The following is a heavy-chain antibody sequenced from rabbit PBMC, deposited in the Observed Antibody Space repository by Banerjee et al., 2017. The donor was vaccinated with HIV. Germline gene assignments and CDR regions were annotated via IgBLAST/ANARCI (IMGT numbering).Heavy chain of an antibody. Sequence: QQQLVESGGDLVKPEGSLTLTCTASGFSFSSGYDMCWVRQAPGKGLEWIGCIWIGNSASTYYASWAKGRFTISRTSSTTVTLQMTSLTAADTATYFCARDLTGSSLYFNLWGPGTLVTVS. CDR2: IWIGNSAST. D-gene: IGHD8-1*01. V-gene: IGHV1S45*01. J-gene: IGHJ4*01. CDR3: ARDLTGSSLYFNL. CDR1: GFSFSSGYD.